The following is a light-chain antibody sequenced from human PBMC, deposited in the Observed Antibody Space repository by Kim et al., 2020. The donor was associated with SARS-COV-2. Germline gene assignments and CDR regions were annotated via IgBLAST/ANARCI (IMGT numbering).Light chain of an antibody. CDR3: CSHTSTGTYV. CDR2: DVT. Sequence: QSALTQPASVSGSPGQSITIPCTRRSGDVGAYNSVSWYQQHPGKAPKGVIFDVTDQPSGVSQRFSGSKSGNTASLTISGLRPEDEADYSCCSHTSTGTYVFGGGTKVTVL. V-gene: IGLV2-14*03. J-gene: IGLJ1*01. CDR1: SGDVGAYNS.